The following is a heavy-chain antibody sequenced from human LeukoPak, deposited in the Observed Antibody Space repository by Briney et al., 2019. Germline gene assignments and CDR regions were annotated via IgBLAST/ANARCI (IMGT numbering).Heavy chain of an antibody. Sequence: GSVKGSCKASGYTFTGYYMHWVRQAPGQGLEWMGWINPNSGGTNYAQKFQGRVTMTRDTSTNTAYMELSRLRSDDTAVYYCARVGDGYNDYFDYWGQGTLVIV. D-gene: IGHD5-24*01. CDR3: ARVGDGYNDYFDY. V-gene: IGHV1-2*02. CDR1: GYTFTGYY. CDR2: INPNSGGT. J-gene: IGHJ4*02.